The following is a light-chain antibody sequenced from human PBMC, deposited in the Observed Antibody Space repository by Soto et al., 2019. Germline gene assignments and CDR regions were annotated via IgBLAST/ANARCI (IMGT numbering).Light chain of an antibody. Sequence: ELVLTQSPVTLSLSPGERVTLSCRASQSVRSSYLAWYQQKPGQAPRLLIYVASSRATGIPDRFSGSGSGTDFTLTITRLEPDDFAVYYCQHYDTSLCTFGQGTKLEIK. CDR1: QSVRSSY. J-gene: IGKJ2*02. CDR2: VAS. CDR3: QHYDTSLCT. V-gene: IGKV3-20*01.